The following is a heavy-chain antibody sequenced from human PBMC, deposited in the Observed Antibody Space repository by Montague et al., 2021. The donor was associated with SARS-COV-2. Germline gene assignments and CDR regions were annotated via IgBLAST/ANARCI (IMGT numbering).Heavy chain of an antibody. J-gene: IGHJ3*02. V-gene: IGHV2-5*02. CDR2: IYWDDDK. CDR1: GFSLSTSGVC. CDR3: AHILWSSCYVDAFDT. D-gene: IGHD5-12*01. Sequence: PALVKPTQTLTLTCTFSGFSLSTSGVCVGWIRQPPGKALEWLALIYWDDDKLYTSSLKTRLTITKDTSKNQVVLTMTNMDPVDTATYYCAHILWSSCYVDAFDTWGQGTTVTVSS.